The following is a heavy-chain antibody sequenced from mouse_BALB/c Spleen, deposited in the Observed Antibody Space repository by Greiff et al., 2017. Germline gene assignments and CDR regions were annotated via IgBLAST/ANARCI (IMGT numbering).Heavy chain of an antibody. CDR3: VPSYGFAY. CDR2: ILPGSGST. J-gene: IGHJ3*01. Sequence: VQLQQSGAELMKPGASVKISCKATGYTFSSYWIEWVKQRPGHGLEWIGEILPGSGSTNYNEKFKGKATFTADTSSNTAYMQLSSLTSEDSAVYYCVPSYGFAYGAKGLWSLSLQ. CDR1: GYTFSSYW. V-gene: IGHV1-9*01. D-gene: IGHD1-1*01.